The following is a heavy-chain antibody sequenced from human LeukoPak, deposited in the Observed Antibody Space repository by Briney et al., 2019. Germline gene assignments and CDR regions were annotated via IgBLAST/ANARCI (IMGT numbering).Heavy chain of an antibody. J-gene: IGHJ6*02. V-gene: IGHV3-23*01. CDR3: AKTHYDLLDV. CDR2: MNNGPGAT. Sequence: QSGGSLRLSCAASGFSFSTSPMSWVRQPPGKGLEWVSAMNNGPGATFYRDSVRGRFTISRDDSKSTLYLQMNSLRAEDTGTYYCAKTHYDLLDVWGQGTTVTASS. CDR1: GFSFSTSP. D-gene: IGHD5-12*01.